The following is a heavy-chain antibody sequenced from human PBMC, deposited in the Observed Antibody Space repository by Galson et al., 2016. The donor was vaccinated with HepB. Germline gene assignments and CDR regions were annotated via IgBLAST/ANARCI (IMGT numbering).Heavy chain of an antibody. CDR3: AREAHSSGWYNMDV. D-gene: IGHD6-19*01. Sequence: LRLSCAASGFSFSNYGMYWVRQAPGKGLEWVTVIWYDGSNKYYADSVKGRFTISRDNSKDTLYLQMNSLRAEDTAVYYCAREAHSSGWYNMDVWGKGTTVTVS. CDR1: GFSFSNYG. V-gene: IGHV3-33*01. CDR2: IWYDGSNK. J-gene: IGHJ6*03.